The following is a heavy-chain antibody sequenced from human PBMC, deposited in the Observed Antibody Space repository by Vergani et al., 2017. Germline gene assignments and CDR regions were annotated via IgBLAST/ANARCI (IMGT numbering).Heavy chain of an antibody. CDR1: GGSISSSSYY. Sequence: QLQLQESGPGLVKPSETLSLTCTVSGGSISSSSYYWGWIRQPPGKGLEWIGSIYTSGSTNYNPSLKSRVTMSVDTSKNQFSLKLSSVTAADTAVYYCARGGSGYDLPFDYWGQGTLVTVSS. V-gene: IGHV4-39*07. J-gene: IGHJ4*02. D-gene: IGHD5-12*01. CDR2: IYTSGST. CDR3: ARGGSGYDLPFDY.